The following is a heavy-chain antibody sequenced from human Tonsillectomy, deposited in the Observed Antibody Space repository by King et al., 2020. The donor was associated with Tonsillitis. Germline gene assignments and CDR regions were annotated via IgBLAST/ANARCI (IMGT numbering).Heavy chain of an antibody. CDR1: GFTFSNYW. CDR2: IKQDGSEK. Sequence: VQLVESGGGLDQPGGSLRLSCAASGFTFSNYWMTWVRQAPGKGLEWVANIKQDGSEKYYVDSVKGRFTISRDNARNSLSLQMNSLRAEDTAVYYCARDTMARGWGQGTLVTVSS. D-gene: IGHD3-10*01. V-gene: IGHV3-7*01. CDR3: ARDTMARG. J-gene: IGHJ4*02.